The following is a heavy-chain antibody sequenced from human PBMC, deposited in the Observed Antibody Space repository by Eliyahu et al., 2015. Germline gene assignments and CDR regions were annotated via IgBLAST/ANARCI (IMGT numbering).Heavy chain of an antibody. CDR1: GFTFSSYW. Sequence: EVQLVESGGGLVQPGGSLRLSCAASGFTFSSYWMFWVRQAPGKGLVWVSRINSDGTSTTYADSVKGRFTISRDNAKNTLYLQMNSLRAEDTAVYYCTRGHGGNSRSDFWGQGTLVTVSS. CDR3: TRGHGGNSRSDF. CDR2: INSDGTST. J-gene: IGHJ4*02. V-gene: IGHV3-74*01. D-gene: IGHD4-23*01.